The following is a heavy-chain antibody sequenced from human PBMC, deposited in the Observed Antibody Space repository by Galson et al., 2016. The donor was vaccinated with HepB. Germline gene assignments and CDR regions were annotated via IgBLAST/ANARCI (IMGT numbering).Heavy chain of an antibody. J-gene: IGHJ4*02. CDR1: GYSLTAYH. CDR2: IAPNSGVT. CDR3: VRENWHYEY. V-gene: IGHV1-2*02. D-gene: IGHD1-1*01. Sequence: SVKVSCKASGYSLTAYHIHWVRQARGQGLEWVAKIAPNSGVTTYAENFQGRVTLTRDTSINTAYMDLTSLTSDDTAVYYCVRENWHYEYWGQGTLGTVSS.